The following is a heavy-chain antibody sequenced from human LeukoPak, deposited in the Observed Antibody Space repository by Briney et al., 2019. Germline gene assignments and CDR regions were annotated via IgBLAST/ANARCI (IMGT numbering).Heavy chain of an antibody. D-gene: IGHD4-23*01. V-gene: IGHV1-58*01. J-gene: IGHJ4*02. CDR2: IVVGSRNT. Sequence: SVKVSCKASGFTFTSSAVQWVRLARGQRLEWVGWIVVGSRNTNYAQKFQERVPITRDMTTSTACMALSSPRSQHTAVDCCAAPSYGGNSALDYGGQGTLVTVSS. CDR1: GFTFTSSA. CDR3: AAPSYGGNSALDY.